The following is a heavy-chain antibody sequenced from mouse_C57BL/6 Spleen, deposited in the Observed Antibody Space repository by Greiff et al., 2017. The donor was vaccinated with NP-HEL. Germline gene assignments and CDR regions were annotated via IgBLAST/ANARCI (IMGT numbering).Heavy chain of an antibody. Sequence: ESGPGLVKPSQTVFLTCTVTGISITTGNYRWSWIRQFPGNKLEWIGYIYYSGTITYNPSLTSRTTITRDTPKNQFFLEMNSLTAEDTATYYCARERGYYGSSYWYFDVWGTGTTVTVSS. V-gene: IGHV3-5*01. D-gene: IGHD1-1*01. J-gene: IGHJ1*03. CDR3: ARERGYYGSSYWYFDV. CDR2: IYYSGTI. CDR1: GISITTGNYR.